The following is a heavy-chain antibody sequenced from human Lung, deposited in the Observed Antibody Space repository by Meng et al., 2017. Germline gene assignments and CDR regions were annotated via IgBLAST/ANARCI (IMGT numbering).Heavy chain of an antibody. J-gene: IGHJ4*02. CDR1: GGSITSSTW. Sequence: VHLRESGPGLVNLSGTLSLTCAVSGGSITSSTWWSWVRQTPGKGLEWFGEIFHSGSTNYNPPLESRVTISVDKSKNQFSLKVYSVTAADTATYYCARFDISSSGRGDYWGQGILVTVSS. CDR3: ARFDISSSGRGDY. V-gene: IGHV4-4*02. CDR2: IFHSGST. D-gene: IGHD1-26*01.